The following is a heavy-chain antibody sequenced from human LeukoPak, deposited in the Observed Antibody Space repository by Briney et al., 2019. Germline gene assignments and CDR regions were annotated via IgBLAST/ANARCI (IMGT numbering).Heavy chain of an antibody. CDR1: GYTFTIYY. J-gene: IGHJ3*02. CDR2: INPSGGST. CDR3: ARDGRYFDWIDAFDI. V-gene: IGHV1-46*01. Sequence: ASVTVSCTASGYTFTIYYMHWVRQAPGQGLEWMGIINPSGGSTSYAQKFQGRVTMTRDTSTSTVYMELSSLRSEDTAVYYCARDGRYFDWIDAFDIWGQGTMVTVSS. D-gene: IGHD3-9*01.